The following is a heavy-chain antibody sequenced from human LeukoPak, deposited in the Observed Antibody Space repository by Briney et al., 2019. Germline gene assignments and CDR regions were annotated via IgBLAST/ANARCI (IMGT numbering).Heavy chain of an antibody. CDR3: ATGGITIFGVVIEPAGY. D-gene: IGHD3-3*01. Sequence: ASVTVSFKFSGYTLTELSMHWVRQAPGKGLEWKGGFDPEDGETIYAQKFQGRVTMTEDTSTDTAYMELSSLRSEDTAVYYCATGGITIFGVVIEPAGYCGQGTLVTVSS. J-gene: IGHJ4*02. V-gene: IGHV1-24*01. CDR2: FDPEDGET. CDR1: GYTLTELS.